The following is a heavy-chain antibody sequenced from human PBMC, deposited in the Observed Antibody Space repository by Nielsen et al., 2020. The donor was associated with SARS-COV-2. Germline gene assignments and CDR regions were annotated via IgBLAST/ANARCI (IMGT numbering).Heavy chain of an antibody. V-gene: IGHV3-9*01. CDR3: ARDRGYSGYGVDY. Sequence: GGSLRLSCAASGFTFDDYAMHWVRQAPGKGLEWVSGISWNSGSIGYADSVKGRFTISRDNAKNSLYLQMNSLRAEDTALYYCARDRGYSGYGVDYWGQGTLVTVSS. J-gene: IGHJ4*02. CDR1: GFTFDDYA. D-gene: IGHD5-12*01. CDR2: ISWNSGSI.